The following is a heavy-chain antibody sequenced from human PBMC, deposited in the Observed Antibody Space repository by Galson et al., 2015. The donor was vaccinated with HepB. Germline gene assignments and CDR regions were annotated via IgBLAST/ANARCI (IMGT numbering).Heavy chain of an antibody. D-gene: IGHD1-26*01. V-gene: IGHV3-33*06. CDR2: IWYDGSNK. CDR1: GFTFSSYG. CDR3: AKGVFAPGSYYLGY. Sequence: SLRLSCAASGFTFSSYGMHWVRQAPGKGLEWVAVIWYDGSNKYYADSVKGRFTISRDNSKNTLYLQMNSLRAEDTAVYYCAKGVFAPGSYYLGYWGQGTLVTVSS. J-gene: IGHJ4*02.